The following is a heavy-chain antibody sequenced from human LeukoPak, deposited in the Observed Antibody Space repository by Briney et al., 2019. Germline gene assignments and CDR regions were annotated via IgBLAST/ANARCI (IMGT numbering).Heavy chain of an antibody. CDR1: GFPFRRYC. D-gene: IGHD7-27*01. V-gene: IGHV3-30*18. J-gene: IGHJ3*02. CDR2: ISYDGSNK. Sequence: GSLRLFCSGSGFPFRRYCMHWVRQAPGQGVEGGADISYDGSNKYYADSVKGRFTISRDTSKNTLYLQMNSLRAEDTAVYYCAKGRLGWGSINSFDIWGQGTMVTVSS. CDR3: AKGRLGWGSINSFDI.